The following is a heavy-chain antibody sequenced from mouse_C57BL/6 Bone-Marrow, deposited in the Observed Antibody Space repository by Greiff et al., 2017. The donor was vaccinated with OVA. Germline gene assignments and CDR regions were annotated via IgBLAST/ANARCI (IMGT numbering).Heavy chain of an antibody. CDR3: ARPPLYYYGSSPWFAY. Sequence: EVQLVESGGGLVQPGGSLKLSCAASGFTFSDYYMYWVRQTPEKRLEWVAYISNGGGSTYYPDTVKGRFTISRVHAKNTLYLQISRMKSEDTAMYYGARPPLYYYGSSPWFAYWGQGTLVTVSA. CDR1: GFTFSDYY. J-gene: IGHJ3*01. CDR2: ISNGGGST. D-gene: IGHD1-1*01. V-gene: IGHV5-12*01.